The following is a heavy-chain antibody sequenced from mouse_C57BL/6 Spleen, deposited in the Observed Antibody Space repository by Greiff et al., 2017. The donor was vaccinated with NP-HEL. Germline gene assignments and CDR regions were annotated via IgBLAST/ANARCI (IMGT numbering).Heavy chain of an antibody. V-gene: IGHV1-81*01. D-gene: IGHD2-4*01. CDR3: AREGDYDVGYYAMDY. CDR1: GYTFTSYG. Sequence: VQLQQSGAELARPGASVKLSCKASGYTFTSYGISWVKQRTGQGLEWIGEIYPRSGNTYYNEKFKGKATLTADKSSSTAYMELRSLTSEDSAVYVCAREGDYDVGYYAMDYWGQGTSVTVSS. CDR2: IYPRSGNT. J-gene: IGHJ4*01.